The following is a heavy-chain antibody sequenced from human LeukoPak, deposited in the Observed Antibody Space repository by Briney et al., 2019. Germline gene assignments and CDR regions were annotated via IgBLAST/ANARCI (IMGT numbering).Heavy chain of an antibody. CDR2: ISAYNGNT. V-gene: IGHV1-18*01. J-gene: IGHJ3*02. CDR1: GYTFTSYG. D-gene: IGHD7-27*01. CDR3: AIGKTGESAFDI. Sequence: ASVKVSCKASGYTFTSYGISWVRQAPGQGLEWMGWISAYNGNTNYAQKLQGRVTMTTDTSTSTAYMEPRSLRSDDTAVYYCAIGKTGESAFDIWGQGTMVTVSS.